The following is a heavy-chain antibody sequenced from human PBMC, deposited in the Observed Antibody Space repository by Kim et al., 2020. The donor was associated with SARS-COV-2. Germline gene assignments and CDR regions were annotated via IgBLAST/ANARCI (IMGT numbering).Heavy chain of an antibody. D-gene: IGHD3-10*01. CDR3: ARDRAAKRGWFDP. V-gene: IGHV1-69*04. J-gene: IGHJ5*02. Sequence: YAQKFQGRVTITADKSTSTAYMELSSLRSEDTAVYYCARDRAAKRGWFDPWGQGTLVTVSS.